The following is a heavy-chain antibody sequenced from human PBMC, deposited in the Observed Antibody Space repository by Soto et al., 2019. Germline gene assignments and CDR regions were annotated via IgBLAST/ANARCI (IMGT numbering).Heavy chain of an antibody. J-gene: IGHJ3*02. Sequence: GESLKISCRISGYRFSSHWIGWVRQKPGKGLEWMGIIFPADSDTTYSPSFQGQATISVDKSISTAYLQWSSLKASDTAMYYCARKRVGGYMLDAFDIWGQGTMVTVSS. V-gene: IGHV5-51*01. CDR2: IFPADSDT. CDR1: GYRFSSHW. D-gene: IGHD5-12*01. CDR3: ARKRVGGYMLDAFDI.